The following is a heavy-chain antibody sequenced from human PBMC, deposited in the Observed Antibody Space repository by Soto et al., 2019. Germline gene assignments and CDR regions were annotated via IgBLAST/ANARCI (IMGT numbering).Heavy chain of an antibody. CDR3: ARSASFGVVVSYFYMDV. V-gene: IGHV3-11*01. Sequence: QVQLVESGGTLVKPGGSLRLSCAASAFTFSDYYMSWIRQAPGKGLEWVSYISSSGSTIYYADSVKGRFTISRDNAKKSLFLEMNSLRAEDTAVYYCARSASFGVVVSYFYMDVWGRGTTVTVSS. CDR1: AFTFSDYY. D-gene: IGHD3-3*01. CDR2: ISSSGSTI. J-gene: IGHJ6*03.